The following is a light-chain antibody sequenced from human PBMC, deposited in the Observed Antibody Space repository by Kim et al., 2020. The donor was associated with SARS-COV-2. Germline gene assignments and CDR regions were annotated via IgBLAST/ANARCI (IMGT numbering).Light chain of an antibody. Sequence: ASVGDRVTITCRANQVISNYLAWYQQKPGKPPKLLIYDVSALPSGVPSRFSGSRSGTDLTLTVTSLQPEDVATYYCQQYNSAPWTFGQGTKVDIK. J-gene: IGKJ1*01. CDR1: QVISNY. V-gene: IGKV1-27*01. CDR3: QQYNSAPWT. CDR2: DVS.